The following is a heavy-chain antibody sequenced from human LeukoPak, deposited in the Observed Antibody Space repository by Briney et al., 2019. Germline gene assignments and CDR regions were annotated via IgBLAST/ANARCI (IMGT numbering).Heavy chain of an antibody. Sequence: SETLSLTCTVSGGSISSGDYYWSWIRQPPGKGLEWIGYIYYSGSTYYNPSLKSRVTISVDTSKNQFSLKLSSVTAADTAVCYCAREWAAGNFDYWGQGTLVTVSS. J-gene: IGHJ4*02. D-gene: IGHD6-13*01. V-gene: IGHV4-30-4*01. CDR1: GGSISSGDYY. CDR2: IYYSGST. CDR3: AREWAAGNFDY.